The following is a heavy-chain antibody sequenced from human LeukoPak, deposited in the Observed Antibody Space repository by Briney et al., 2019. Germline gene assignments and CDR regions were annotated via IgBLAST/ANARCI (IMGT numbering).Heavy chain of an antibody. CDR3: ARGGYFSSN. CDR1: GFTFNTYS. Sequence: PGGPLRLSCVASGFTFNTYSMNGFRQAPGKGLEWISYISSSSYIYYADSVKGRFTISRDNAKNSMYLEMNSLRGEATAVYYCARGGYFSSNWGQGTLVIVSS. J-gene: IGHJ4*02. D-gene: IGHD2/OR15-2a*01. CDR2: ISSSSYI. V-gene: IGHV3-21*05.